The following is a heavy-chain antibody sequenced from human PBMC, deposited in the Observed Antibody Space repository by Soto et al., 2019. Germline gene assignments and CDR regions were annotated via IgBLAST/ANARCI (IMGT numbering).Heavy chain of an antibody. CDR1: GGTFSSYA. J-gene: IGHJ4*02. CDR3: AGTLDSSSWYNAHY. V-gene: IGHV1-69*01. CDR2: IIPIFGTA. D-gene: IGHD6-13*01. Sequence: QVQLVQSGAEVKKPGSSVKVSCKASGGTFSSYAISWVRQAPGQGLEWMGGIIPIFGTANYAQKFQGRVTITADESTSTAYMELSSLRSEDTAVYYCAGTLDSSSWYNAHYWGQGTLVTVSS.